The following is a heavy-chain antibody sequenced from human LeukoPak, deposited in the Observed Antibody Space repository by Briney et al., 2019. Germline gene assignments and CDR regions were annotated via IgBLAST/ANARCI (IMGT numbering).Heavy chain of an antibody. Sequence: GGSLRLSCAASGFTSSSYGMHWVRQAPGKGLEWVAFIRYDGSNKYYADSVKGRFTISRDNSKNTLYLQMNSLRAEDTAVYYCAKDDWVIAAAVGLYYYYYGMDVWGQGTTVTVSS. J-gene: IGHJ6*02. CDR1: GFTSSSYG. CDR2: IRYDGSNK. CDR3: AKDDWVIAAAVGLYYYYYGMDV. D-gene: IGHD6-13*01. V-gene: IGHV3-30*02.